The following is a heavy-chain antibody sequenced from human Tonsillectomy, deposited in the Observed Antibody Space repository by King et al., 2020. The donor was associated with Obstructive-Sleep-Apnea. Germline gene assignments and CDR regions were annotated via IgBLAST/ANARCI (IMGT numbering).Heavy chain of an antibody. CDR1: GFTFSNAW. Sequence: VQLVESGGGLVKPGGSLRLSCAASGFTFSNAWMSWVRQAPGKGLEWVGRIKSKTDRGTTDYAAPVKGRFTISGDESKNTLYLQMNSLKSEDTAVYYCTTDGDVDTVMVTNYYYYYGMDVWGQGTTVTVSS. CDR3: TTDGDVDTVMVTNYYYYYGMDV. J-gene: IGHJ6*02. CDR2: IKSKTDRGTT. V-gene: IGHV3-15*01. D-gene: IGHD5-18*01.